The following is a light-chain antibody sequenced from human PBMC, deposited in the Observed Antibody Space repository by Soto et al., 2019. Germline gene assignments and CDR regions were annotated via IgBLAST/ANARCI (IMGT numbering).Light chain of an antibody. J-gene: IGLJ1*01. CDR1: SSDVGSYNL. V-gene: IGLV2-23*01. CDR3: CSYAGSTTYV. Sequence: QSARTQPASVSGSPGQSITISCTGTSSDVGSYNLVSWYQQHPGKAPKLMIYEDTKRPSGVSNRFSGSKSGNTASLTISGLQAEDEADYYCCSYAGSTTYVFGTGTKLTVL. CDR2: EDT.